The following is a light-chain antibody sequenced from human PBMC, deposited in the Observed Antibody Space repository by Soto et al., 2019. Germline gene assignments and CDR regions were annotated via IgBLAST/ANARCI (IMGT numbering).Light chain of an antibody. CDR3: SSYTTSNTRQIV. V-gene: IGLV2-14*03. Sequence: QSVLTQPASVSGSPGQSITISCTGTSSGVGGYNYVSWYQHHPGKAPKLMIFDVSNRPSGVSNRFSGSKSGNTASLTISGLQPEDEADYCCSSYTTSNTRQIVFGTGTKVTVL. CDR1: SSGVGGYNY. J-gene: IGLJ1*01. CDR2: DVS.